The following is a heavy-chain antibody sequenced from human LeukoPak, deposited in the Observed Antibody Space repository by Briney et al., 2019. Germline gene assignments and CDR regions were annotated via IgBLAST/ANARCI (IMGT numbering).Heavy chain of an antibody. Sequence: KAGGSLRLSCAASGFTFSGYSMNWVRQAPGKGLEWVSSISSSSRYIYYADSVKGRFTISRDNAKNSLYLQMNSLRAEDTAVYYCARGGSDILTQHDYWGQGTLVTVSS. D-gene: IGHD3-9*01. V-gene: IGHV3-21*01. CDR1: GFTFSGYS. J-gene: IGHJ4*02. CDR3: ARGGSDILTQHDY. CDR2: ISSSSRYI.